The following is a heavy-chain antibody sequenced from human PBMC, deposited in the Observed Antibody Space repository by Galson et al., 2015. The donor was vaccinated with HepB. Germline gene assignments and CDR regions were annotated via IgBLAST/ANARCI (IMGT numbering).Heavy chain of an antibody. D-gene: IGHD7-27*01. J-gene: IGHJ4*02. V-gene: IGHV4-59*08. CDR3: ARHGGTGVDY. CDR1: GGSISRYY. CDR2: IYHSGST. Sequence: QVQLQESGPGLVKPSETLSLTCSVSGGSISRYYWSWIRQPPGKGLEWIGYIYHSGSTNYNPSLKSRLTITVDTSKNQVSLKLGSVTAADTAVYYCARHGGTGVDYWGQGTLVTVSS.